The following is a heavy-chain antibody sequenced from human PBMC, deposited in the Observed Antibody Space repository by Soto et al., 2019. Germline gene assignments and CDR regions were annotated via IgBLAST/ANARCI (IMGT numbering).Heavy chain of an antibody. V-gene: IGHV4-4*02. CDR1: GGSIRRNKW. D-gene: IGHD5-18*01. CDR3: ARWGDWMQQVL. J-gene: IGHJ4*02. Sequence: QVQLQESGPGLVKPSETLSLTCGVSGGSIRRNKWWSWVRQPPGKGLEWIGEIYHSGSTNYNPSLKTRVTISVDKSKNQFPLKLNSVTAADTAVYYCARWGDWMQQVLWGQGTLVTVSS. CDR2: IYHSGST.